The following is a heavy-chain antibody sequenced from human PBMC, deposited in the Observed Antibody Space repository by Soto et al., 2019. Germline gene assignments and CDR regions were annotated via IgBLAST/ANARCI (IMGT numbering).Heavy chain of an antibody. Sequence: QVLLLQSGSEVKKAGSSVKVSCKASGDAFKSYAIHWVRQAPGQGLEYMGRIIPSYDRTKYAQKFQGRLTLTADMDTSTVYMEVSSLRSEDTAVYYCARDPTNDYGDDTFDYWGQGTKVIVSS. J-gene: IGHJ4*02. V-gene: IGHV1-69*06. D-gene: IGHD4-17*01. CDR1: GDAFKSYA. CDR2: IIPSYDRT. CDR3: ARDPTNDYGDDTFDY.